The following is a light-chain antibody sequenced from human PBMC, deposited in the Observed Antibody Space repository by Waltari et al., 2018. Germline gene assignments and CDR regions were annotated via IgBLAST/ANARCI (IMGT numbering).Light chain of an antibody. V-gene: IGKV3-20*01. CDR1: QRVRRY. Sequence: EIVLTQSPGTLSLSPGERATLSCRASQRVRRYLAWYQQKPGQAPRLLIYDASTRATGIPDRFSGGGSGTDFSLTISRLEPEDFAVYYCQKYGSLPATFGQGTKVEI. CDR2: DAS. J-gene: IGKJ1*01. CDR3: QKYGSLPAT.